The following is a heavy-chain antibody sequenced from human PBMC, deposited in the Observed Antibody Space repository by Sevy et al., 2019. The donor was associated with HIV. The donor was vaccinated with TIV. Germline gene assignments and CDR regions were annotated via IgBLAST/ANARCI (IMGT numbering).Heavy chain of an antibody. Sequence: SETRYLTCLVSDASITTNYWSWIRHAPGKGLEWIGYFFHSGTTNYNRSLKSRVTISGDTSKNEFSLRLTSVTAADTAVYYCARSRAYPRDSDDGFANWGQGTMVTVSS. CDR2: FFHSGTT. J-gene: IGHJ3*02. CDR3: ARSRAYPRDSDDGFAN. D-gene: IGHD2-21*01. V-gene: IGHV4-59*01. CDR1: DASITTNY.